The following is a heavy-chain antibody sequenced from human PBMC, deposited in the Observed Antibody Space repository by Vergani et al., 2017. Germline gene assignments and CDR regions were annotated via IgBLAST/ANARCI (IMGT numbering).Heavy chain of an antibody. Sequence: EVQLVQSGAEVKKPGESLKISCQISGYSFINYWIGWVRQMPGKGLEWMGIIHPADSDTRYSPSFQGQVTISVDKSISTVYLQRSSLRASDSAMYYCARLYGRDSSGSKYFDYWGQGTLVTVSS. CDR2: IHPADSDT. CDR1: GYSFINYW. J-gene: IGHJ4*02. V-gene: IGHV5-51*01. CDR3: ARLYGRDSSGSKYFDY. D-gene: IGHD3-22*01.